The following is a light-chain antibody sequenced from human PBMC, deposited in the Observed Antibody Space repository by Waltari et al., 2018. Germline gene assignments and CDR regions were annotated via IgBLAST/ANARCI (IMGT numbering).Light chain of an antibody. V-gene: IGKV3-20*01. CDR1: QSVRGT. Sequence: EIVLTQSPGTLSLSPGETATLSCRASQSVRGTLAWYQQKPGQAPRLLIYGASSRATGIPDRFSGSGSGTDFSLTISRLEPEDFAVYYCQHYVRLPATFGQGTRVEIK. J-gene: IGKJ1*01. CDR3: QHYVRLPAT. CDR2: GAS.